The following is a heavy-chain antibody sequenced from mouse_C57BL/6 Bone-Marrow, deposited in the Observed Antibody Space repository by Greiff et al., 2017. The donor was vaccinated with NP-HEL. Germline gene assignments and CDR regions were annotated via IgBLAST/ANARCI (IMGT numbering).Heavy chain of an antibody. D-gene: IGHD4-1*01. V-gene: IGHV1-82*01. J-gene: IGHJ2*01. Sequence: QVQLKESGPELVKPGASVKISCKASGYAFSSSWMNWVKQRPGQGLEWIGRIYPGDGDTNYNGKFKGKATLTADKSSSTAYMRLSSLTSEDSAVCVCAREGLTGSYYFDYWGQGTTLTVSS. CDR3: AREGLTGSYYFDY. CDR2: IYPGDGDT. CDR1: GYAFSSSW.